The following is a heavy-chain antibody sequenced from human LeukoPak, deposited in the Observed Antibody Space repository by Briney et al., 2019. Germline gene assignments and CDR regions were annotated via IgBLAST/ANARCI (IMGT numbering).Heavy chain of an antibody. CDR1: RFTFKIYG. CDR2: IHPDGSDI. Sequence: GGSLRLSCAASRFTFKIYGMHWVRQARGKGAEGVAFIHPDGSDIYYADSVQGRFTISRDNSKHTLYLQMNSLRTEDTAIYYCARVCSTNCYRSDFWGQGTLVTVSS. V-gene: IGHV3-30*02. CDR3: ARVCSTNCYRSDF. D-gene: IGHD2-2*01. J-gene: IGHJ4*02.